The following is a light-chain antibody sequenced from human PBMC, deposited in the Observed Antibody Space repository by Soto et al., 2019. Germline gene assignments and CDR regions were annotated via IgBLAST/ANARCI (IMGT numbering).Light chain of an antibody. CDR3: QQYDNYPLT. CDR1: QSVRSW. J-gene: IGKJ4*01. V-gene: IGKV1-5*01. Sequence: DIQMTQSAATLSASVGDRVTITCRVSQSVRSWLAWYQQKPGTAPKLLIFDASRLESGVPSRFSGSASGTEFTLTISSLQPDDFATYYCQQYDNYPLTFGGGTKVDI. CDR2: DAS.